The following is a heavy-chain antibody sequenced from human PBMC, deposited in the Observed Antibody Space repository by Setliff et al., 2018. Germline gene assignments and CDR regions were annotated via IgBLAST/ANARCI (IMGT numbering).Heavy chain of an antibody. V-gene: IGHV5-51*01. CDR2: IFPADSET. CDR3: ARLPSTGSAFFQH. CDR1: GYSFTSHW. D-gene: IGHD1-1*01. J-gene: IGHJ1*01. Sequence: PGASLKISCEGSGYSFTSHWIAWVRQVPGGGLEWMGLIFPADSETRYSPSFQGQFAMSVDTSINTAYLQWNSLKASDTALYFCARLPSTGSAFFQHWGQGTLVTVSS.